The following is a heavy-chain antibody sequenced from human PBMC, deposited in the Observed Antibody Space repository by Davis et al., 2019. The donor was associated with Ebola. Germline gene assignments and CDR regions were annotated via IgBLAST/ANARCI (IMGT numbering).Heavy chain of an antibody. CDR1: GGSFSDYY. V-gene: IGHV4-34*01. Sequence: SETLSLTCAVYGGSFSDYYWTWIRQSPGKGLEWIGEINHVGSTYYYPSLKSRFTFSVDSSKSQFSLKLSSVTAADAAVYYCARGRYVKIMDVWGQGTTVTVTS. CDR2: INHVGST. CDR3: ARGRYVKIMDV. J-gene: IGHJ6*02. D-gene: IGHD1-1*01.